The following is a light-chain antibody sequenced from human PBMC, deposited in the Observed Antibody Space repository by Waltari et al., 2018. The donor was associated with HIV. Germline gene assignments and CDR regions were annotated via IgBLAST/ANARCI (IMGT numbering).Light chain of an antibody. CDR2: EVS. Sequence: QSALTQPASVSGSPGQSITISCTGTSSDVGGYNYVSWYQQHPGKAPKLMIYEVSKRPSVVSNRFSGSKSGDTASLTISVLQAENEADYYCSSYTSSSTLRVFGGGTKLTVL. J-gene: IGLJ3*02. CDR3: SSYTSSSTLRV. CDR1: SSDVGGYNY. V-gene: IGLV2-14*01.